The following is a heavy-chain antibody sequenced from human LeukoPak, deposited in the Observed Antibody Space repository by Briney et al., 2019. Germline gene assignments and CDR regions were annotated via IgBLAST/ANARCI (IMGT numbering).Heavy chain of an antibody. CDR1: GFTFSSYA. Sequence: PGGSLRLSCAASGFTFSSYAMSWVRQAPGKGLEWVSAISGSGGSTYYADSVKGRFTISRDNSKNTVYLQMNSLRAEDTAVYYCAKDRTVTTVYFDYWGQGTLVTVSS. V-gene: IGHV3-23*01. J-gene: IGHJ4*02. CDR3: AKDRTVTTVYFDY. CDR2: ISGSGGST. D-gene: IGHD4-17*01.